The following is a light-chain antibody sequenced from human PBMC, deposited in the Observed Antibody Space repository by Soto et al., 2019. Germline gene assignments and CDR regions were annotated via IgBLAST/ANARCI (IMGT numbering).Light chain of an antibody. CDR3: CSYAGSYV. J-gene: IGLJ1*01. Sequence: QSALTQPRSVSGSPGQSVTISCTGTSSDVGGYNYVSWYQQHPGKAPKLMIYDVSKRPSGVPDRFSGSKSGNTASLTISGLQAEDEADYYCCSYAGSYVFGTGPSSPS. CDR1: SSDVGGYNY. CDR2: DVS. V-gene: IGLV2-11*01.